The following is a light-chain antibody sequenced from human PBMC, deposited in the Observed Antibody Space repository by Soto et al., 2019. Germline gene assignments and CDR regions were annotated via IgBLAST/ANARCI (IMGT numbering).Light chain of an antibody. V-gene: IGKV1-5*01. Sequence: DIQMTQSPSPLSASVGDRVTITCRASQSVKSYLAWYQQKPGKAPNLLIYDASNLQSGVPSRFSGSRSGTEFTPTFSNLQPDDFATYYCQHYNCYSRTFGQGTKVEI. CDR3: QHYNCYSRT. CDR1: QSVKSY. J-gene: IGKJ1*01. CDR2: DAS.